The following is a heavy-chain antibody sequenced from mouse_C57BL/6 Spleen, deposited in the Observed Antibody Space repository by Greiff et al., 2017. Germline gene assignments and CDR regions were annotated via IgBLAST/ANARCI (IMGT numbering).Heavy chain of an antibody. CDR1: GYSFTGYY. Sequence: VQLQQSGPELVKPGASVKISCKASGYSFTGYYMNWVKQSPEKSLEWIGEINPSTGGTNYNQKFKAKATLTVDKSSSTAYMQLKSLTSEDSAVYYCARWGWDDYWGQGTTLTVSS. CDR3: ARWGWDDY. V-gene: IGHV1-42*01. D-gene: IGHD4-1*01. J-gene: IGHJ2*01. CDR2: INPSTGGT.